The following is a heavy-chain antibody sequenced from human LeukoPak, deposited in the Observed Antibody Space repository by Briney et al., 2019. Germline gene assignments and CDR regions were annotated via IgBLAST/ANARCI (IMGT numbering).Heavy chain of an antibody. CDR2: ISSSGSTI. CDR1: GFTFSDYY. J-gene: IGHJ6*02. Sequence: GGSLRLSCAASGFTFSDYYMSWIRQAPGKGLEWVSYISSSGSTIYYADSVKGRFTISRDNAKNSLYLQMNSLRAEDTAVYYCARDVGELLPFYYYYGMDVWGQGTTVIVSS. CDR3: ARDVGELLPFYYYYGMDV. V-gene: IGHV3-11*01. D-gene: IGHD3-16*01.